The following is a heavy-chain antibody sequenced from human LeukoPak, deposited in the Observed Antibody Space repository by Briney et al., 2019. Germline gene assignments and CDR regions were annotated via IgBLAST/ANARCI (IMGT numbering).Heavy chain of an antibody. D-gene: IGHD1-26*01. Sequence: LETLSLTCAVYGGSFSGYYWSWIRQPPGKGLEWIGEINHSGSTNYNPSLKSRVTISVDTSKNQFSLKLSSVTAADTAVYYCAREQWEPPLSRWFDPWGQGTLVTVSS. CDR1: GGSFSGYY. V-gene: IGHV4-34*01. CDR3: AREQWEPPLSRWFDP. J-gene: IGHJ5*02. CDR2: INHSGST.